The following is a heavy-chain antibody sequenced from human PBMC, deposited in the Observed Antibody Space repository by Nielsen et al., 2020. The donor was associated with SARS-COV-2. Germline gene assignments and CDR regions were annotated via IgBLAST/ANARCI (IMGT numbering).Heavy chain of an antibody. D-gene: IGHD6-19*01. CDR1: GYTFTSYD. J-gene: IGHJ5*02. V-gene: IGHV1-8*01. CDR3: ARAPSIAVAASPWFDP. Sequence: ASVKVSCKASGYTFTSYDINWVRQATGQGLEWMGWMNPNSGNTGYAQKFQGRVTMTRNTSISTAYMELSSLRSEDTAVYYCARAPSIAVAASPWFDPWGQGTLVTVSS. CDR2: MNPNSGNT.